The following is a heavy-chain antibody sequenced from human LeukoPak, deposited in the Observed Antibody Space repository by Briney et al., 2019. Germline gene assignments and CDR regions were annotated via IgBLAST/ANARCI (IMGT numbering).Heavy chain of an antibody. CDR3: ARGHGCNYSPYYFDN. CDR2: IYYQGST. CDR1: GGSIVSGTYY. Sequence: PSETLSLTCTVSGGSIVSGTYYWSWIRQHPGKGLEWIGYIYYQGSTYYNPSLKSRVTISVDTSKNQFSLKLSSVTAADTAVYYCARGHGCNYSPYYFDNWGQGTLVTVSS. V-gene: IGHV4-31*03. J-gene: IGHJ4*02. D-gene: IGHD5-24*01.